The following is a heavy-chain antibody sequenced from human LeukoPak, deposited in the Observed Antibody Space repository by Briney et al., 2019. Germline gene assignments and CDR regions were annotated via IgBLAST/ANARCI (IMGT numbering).Heavy chain of an antibody. V-gene: IGHV4-59*01. J-gene: IGHJ4*02. CDR3: ARERDRRATFYQSPLDH. CDR1: GDSINSYY. CDR2: IYYSGTT. D-gene: IGHD2/OR15-2a*01. Sequence: SETLSLTCSVSGDSINSYYWGWIRQPPGKGLECIGYIYYSGTTNYNPSLKSRLTISVDTSKNQFSLKLTSVTAADTAVYYCARERDRRATFYQSPLDHWGQGSLVTVSS.